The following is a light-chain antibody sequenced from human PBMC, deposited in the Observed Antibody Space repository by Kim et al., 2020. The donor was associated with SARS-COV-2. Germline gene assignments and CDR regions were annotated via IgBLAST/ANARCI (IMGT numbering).Light chain of an antibody. V-gene: IGKV3-15*01. J-gene: IGKJ2*03. Sequence: VSPGETAPLSCRASQSVNSHLAWYQQKPGQAPRLLIYGASSRATGIPARFSGSGSGTEFTLTITSLQSEDSAVYYCQQYDEWPPYSFGQGTKLEI. CDR3: QQYDEWPPYS. CDR1: QSVNSH. CDR2: GAS.